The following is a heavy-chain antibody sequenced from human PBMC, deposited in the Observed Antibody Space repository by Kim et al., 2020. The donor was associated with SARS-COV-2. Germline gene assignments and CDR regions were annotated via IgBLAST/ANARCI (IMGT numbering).Heavy chain of an antibody. V-gene: IGHV4-59*01. Sequence: IYYSGSTNYNPSLKSRVTISVDTSENQFSLKLSSVTAADTALYYCARVGGSRSWWFEPWGEGSL. D-gene: IGHD3-10*01. CDR3: ARVGGSRSWWFEP. CDR2: IYYSGST. J-gene: IGHJ5*02.